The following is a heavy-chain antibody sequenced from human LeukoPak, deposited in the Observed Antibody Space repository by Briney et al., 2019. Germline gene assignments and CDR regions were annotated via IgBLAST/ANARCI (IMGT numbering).Heavy chain of an antibody. CDR3: AREGGYYYDSSGLFDY. CDR1: GGTFSSYA. CDR2: IIPIFGIA. V-gene: IGHV1-69*04. J-gene: IGHJ4*02. D-gene: IGHD3-22*01. Sequence: ASVKVSCKASGGTFSSYAISWVRQAPGQGLEWMGRIIPIFGIANYAQKFQGRVTITADKSTSTAYMELSSLRPEDTAVYYCAREGGYYYDSSGLFDYWGQGTLVTVSS.